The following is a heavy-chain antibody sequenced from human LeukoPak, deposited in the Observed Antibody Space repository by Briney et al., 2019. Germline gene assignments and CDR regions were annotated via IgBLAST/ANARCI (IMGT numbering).Heavy chain of an antibody. J-gene: IGHJ3*02. CDR2: IYNSGST. Sequence: SETLSLTCTVSGGSISSHYWSWIRQPPGKGLEWIGYIYNSGSTNYNPSVKSRVTISVDTSKNQFSLKLSSVTAADTAVYYCARVARVGYSSSWYRRSGAFDIWGQGTMVTVSS. V-gene: IGHV4-59*08. D-gene: IGHD6-13*01. CDR3: ARVARVGYSSSWYRRSGAFDI. CDR1: GGSISSHY.